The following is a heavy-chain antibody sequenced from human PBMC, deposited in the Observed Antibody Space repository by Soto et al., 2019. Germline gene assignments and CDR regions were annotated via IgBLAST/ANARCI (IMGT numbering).Heavy chain of an antibody. V-gene: IGHV3-21*01. CDR1: GFTFSSYI. Sequence: GGSLRLSCAASGFTFSSYIMNWVRQSPGKGLEWVSSISSSSSYIYYADSVKGRFTISRDNAKNSLYLQMNSLRAEDTAVYYCARVGGYSNYGMDVWGQGTTVTVSS. J-gene: IGHJ6*02. CDR3: ARVGGYSNYGMDV. CDR2: ISSSSSYI. D-gene: IGHD5-18*01.